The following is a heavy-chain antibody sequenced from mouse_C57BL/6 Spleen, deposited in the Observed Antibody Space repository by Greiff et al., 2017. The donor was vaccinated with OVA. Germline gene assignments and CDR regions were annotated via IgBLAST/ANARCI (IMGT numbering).Heavy chain of an antibody. CDR3: ARGWDVDY. CDR2: IDPSDSYT. J-gene: IGHJ2*01. CDR1: GYTFTSYW. D-gene: IGHD4-1*01. V-gene: IGHV1-69*01. Sequence: QVHVKQPGAELVMPGASVKLSCKASGYTFTSYWMHWVKQRPGQGLEWIGEIDPSDSYTNYNQKFKGKSTLTVDKSSSTAYMQLSSLTSEDSAVYYCARGWDVDYWGQGTTLTVSS.